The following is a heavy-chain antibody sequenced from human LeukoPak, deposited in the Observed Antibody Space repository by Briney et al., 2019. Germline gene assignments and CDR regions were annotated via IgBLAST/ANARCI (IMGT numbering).Heavy chain of an antibody. V-gene: IGHV3-64D*06. CDR3: VKGTSAYYGLGSYLDPFDY. Sequence: GGSLRLSCSASGFTFSSYAMHWARQAPGKGLEYVSAISSNGGSTYYADSVKGRFTISRDNSKNTLYLQMSSLRAEDTAVYYCVKGTSAYYGLGSYLDPFDYWGQGTLVTVSS. D-gene: IGHD3-10*01. J-gene: IGHJ4*02. CDR2: ISSNGGST. CDR1: GFTFSSYA.